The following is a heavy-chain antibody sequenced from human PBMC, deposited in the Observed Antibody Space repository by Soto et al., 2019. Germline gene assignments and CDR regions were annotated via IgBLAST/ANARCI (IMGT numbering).Heavy chain of an antibody. CDR1: GGSISSYY. CDR2: IYYSGST. CDR3: ARSYYDSSGYYSIDY. V-gene: IGHV4-59*01. Sequence: PSETLSLTCTVSGGSISSYYWSWIRQPPGKGLEWIGYIYYSGSTNYNPSLKSRVTISVDTSKNQFSLKLSSVTAADTAVYYCARSYYDSSGYYSIDYWGQGTLVTAPQ. J-gene: IGHJ4*02. D-gene: IGHD3-22*01.